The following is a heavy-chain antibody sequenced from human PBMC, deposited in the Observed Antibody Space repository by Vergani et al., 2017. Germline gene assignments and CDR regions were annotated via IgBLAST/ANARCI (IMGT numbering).Heavy chain of an antibody. CDR2: IIPIFGTA. Sequence: QVQLVQSGAEVKKPGSSVKVSCKASGGTFSSYAISWVRQAPGKGLEWMGRIIPIFGTANYAQKFQGRVTITADESTSSAYMELSSLRSEDTAVYYCARVHYYDSSGYPLYYFDYWGQGTLVTVSS. CDR3: ARVHYYDSSGYPLYYFDY. V-gene: IGHV1-69*18. D-gene: IGHD3-22*01. CDR1: GGTFSSYA. J-gene: IGHJ4*02.